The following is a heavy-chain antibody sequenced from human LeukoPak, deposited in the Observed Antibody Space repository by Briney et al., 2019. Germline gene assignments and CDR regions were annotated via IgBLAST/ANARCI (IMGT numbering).Heavy chain of an antibody. CDR2: INHSGST. J-gene: IGHJ4*02. V-gene: IGHV4-34*01. D-gene: IGHD2-15*01. Sequence: SETLSLTCAVYGGSFSGYYWSWIRQTPGKGLEWIGEINHSGSTNYNPSLKSRVTISVDTSKNQFSLKLSSVTAADTAVYCCARGYCSGGSCYDSLDYWGQGTLVTVSS. CDR1: GGSFSGYY. CDR3: ARGYCSGGSCYDSLDY.